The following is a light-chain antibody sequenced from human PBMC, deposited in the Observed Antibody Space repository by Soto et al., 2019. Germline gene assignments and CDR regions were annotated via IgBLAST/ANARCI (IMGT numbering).Light chain of an antibody. CDR1: QSVTSD. CDR2: GAS. J-gene: IGKJ3*01. Sequence: EIVLTQSPSTLSLSPGDRATVSCRASQSVTSDLAWYEQKPGQAPRLLIYGASTRATGIPARFSGSGSGTEFTLTISSLQSEDFAVYYCQQYNKWPLTFGPGTKVDIK. CDR3: QQYNKWPLT. V-gene: IGKV3-15*01.